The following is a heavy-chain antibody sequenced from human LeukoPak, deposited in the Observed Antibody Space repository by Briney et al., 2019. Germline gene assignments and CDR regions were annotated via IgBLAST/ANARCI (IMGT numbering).Heavy chain of an antibody. CDR2: IYPGDSDT. D-gene: IGHD2-2*01. Sequence: GESLKISCKVSGYTFSTYWIGWARQMPGKGLEWMGIIYPGDSDTRYSPSFQGQVTISADKSISTAYLQWSSLKASDTAMYYCARRHCASSNCYRGGKFDPWGQGTLVTVSS. CDR3: ARRHCASSNCYRGGKFDP. J-gene: IGHJ5*02. CDR1: GYTFSTYW. V-gene: IGHV5-51*01.